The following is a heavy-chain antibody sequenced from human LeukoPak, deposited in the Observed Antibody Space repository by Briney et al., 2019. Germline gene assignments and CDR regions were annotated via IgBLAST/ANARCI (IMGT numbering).Heavy chain of an antibody. Sequence: ASVKVSCKASGYTFTSYDINWVRQATGQGLEWMGWMNPRSGNTGYAQKLQGRITMTRNTAINTAYMELSSLRTEDTAVYYCARNRWLDCWGQGTLVTVPS. V-gene: IGHV1-8*01. J-gene: IGHJ4*02. CDR3: ARNRWLDC. D-gene: IGHD5-24*01. CDR2: MNPRSGNT. CDR1: GYTFTSYD.